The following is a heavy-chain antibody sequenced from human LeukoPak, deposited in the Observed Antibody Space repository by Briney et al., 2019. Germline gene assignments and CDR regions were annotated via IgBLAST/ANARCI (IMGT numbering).Heavy chain of an antibody. CDR1: GFTFSSYW. D-gene: IGHD4-17*01. CDR2: INSDGSST. CDR3: AIPLYGEVDASPDY. V-gene: IGHV3-74*01. Sequence: GGSLRLSCAASGFTFSSYWMHWVRQAPGKGLVWVSRINSDGSSTSYADSVKGRFTISRDNAKNTLYLQMNSLRAEDTAVYYCAIPLYGEVDASPDYWGQGTLVTASS. J-gene: IGHJ4*02.